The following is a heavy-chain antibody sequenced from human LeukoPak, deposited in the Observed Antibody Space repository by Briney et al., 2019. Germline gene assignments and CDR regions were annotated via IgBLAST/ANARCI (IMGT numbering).Heavy chain of an antibody. V-gene: IGHV1-2*02. J-gene: IGHJ4*02. D-gene: IGHD3-22*01. Sequence: GASVKVSCKASGYTFTGYYMHWVRQAPGQGLEWMGWINPNSGGTNYAQKFQGRVTMTRDTSISTAYMELSRLRSDDTAVYYCAKTDRYYYDSSGYYFDYWGQGTLVTVSS. CDR3: AKTDRYYYDSSGYYFDY. CDR2: INPNSGGT. CDR1: GYTFTGYY.